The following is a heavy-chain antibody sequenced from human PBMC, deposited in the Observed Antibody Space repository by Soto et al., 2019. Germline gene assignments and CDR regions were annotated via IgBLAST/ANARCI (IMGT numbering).Heavy chain of an antibody. J-gene: IGHJ4*02. CDR3: AKFDSGSYPEDLDY. D-gene: IGHD1-26*01. V-gene: IGHV3-23*01. CDR1: GFTFSIYA. CDR2: ISGSGGST. Sequence: PGGSLRISCSASGFTFSIYAISWVRQAPGKGLEWVSAISGSGGSTYYADSVKGRFTISRDNSKNTLYLQMNSLRAEDTAVYYCAKFDSGSYPEDLDYWGQGTLVTVSS.